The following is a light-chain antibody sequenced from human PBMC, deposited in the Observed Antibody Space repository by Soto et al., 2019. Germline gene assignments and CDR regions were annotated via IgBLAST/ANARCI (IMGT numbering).Light chain of an antibody. Sequence: AIRMTQSPSSLSASTGDRVTNTCRASQGISSYLAWYQQKPGKAPKLLIYAASTLQSGVPSRFSGSGSGTDFTLTISCLQSEDFATYYCQQYYSYPITFGQGTRLEIK. CDR1: QGISSY. V-gene: IGKV1-8*01. CDR3: QQYYSYPIT. J-gene: IGKJ5*01. CDR2: AAS.